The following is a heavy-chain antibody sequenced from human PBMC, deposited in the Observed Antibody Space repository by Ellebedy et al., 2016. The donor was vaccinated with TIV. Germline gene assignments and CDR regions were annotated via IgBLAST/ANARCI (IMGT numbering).Heavy chain of an antibody. CDR1: GASITNYY. V-gene: IGHV4-59*12. D-gene: IGHD2-21*02. CDR2: IFYSGDT. CDR3: AGVSCGGDCYPTPMDV. J-gene: IGHJ6*02. Sequence: PGGSLRLSCTVSGASITNYYWSWIRQPPGRGLEWIGYIFYSGDTKYNPSLKSRVTISVDRSKNQFSLSLNSVTAADTATYYCAGVSCGGDCYPTPMDVWGQGTTVTVSS.